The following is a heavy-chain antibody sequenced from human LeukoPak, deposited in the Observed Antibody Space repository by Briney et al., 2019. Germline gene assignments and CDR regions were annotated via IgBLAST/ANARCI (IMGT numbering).Heavy chain of an antibody. CDR2: INTDGSST. Sequence: GGSLRLSCAASGFTFSSYWMHWVRQAPGKGLVWVSRINTDGSSTNYADSVKGRFTISRDNAKNTLYLQMNSLRAEDTAVYYCATDRSSIAVRPHWGQGTEVTVSS. D-gene: IGHD6-6*01. J-gene: IGHJ4*02. V-gene: IGHV3-74*01. CDR3: ATDRSSIAVRPH. CDR1: GFTFSSYW.